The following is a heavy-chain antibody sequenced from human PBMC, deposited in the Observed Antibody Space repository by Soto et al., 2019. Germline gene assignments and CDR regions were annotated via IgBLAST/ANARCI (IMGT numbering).Heavy chain of an antibody. CDR3: ARDDYGGNSFDY. Sequence: GVSLKVCCKASGGTFSSYAISWVRQAPGQGLEWMGGIIPIFGTANYAQKFQGRVTITADESTSTAYMELSSLRSEDTAVYYCARDDYGGNSFDYWGQGTLVTVSS. V-gene: IGHV1-69*13. D-gene: IGHD4-17*01. CDR2: IIPIFGTA. J-gene: IGHJ4*02. CDR1: GGTFSSYA.